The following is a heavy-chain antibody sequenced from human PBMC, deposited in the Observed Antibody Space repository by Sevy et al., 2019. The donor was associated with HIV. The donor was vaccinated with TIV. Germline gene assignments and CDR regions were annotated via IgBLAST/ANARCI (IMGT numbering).Heavy chain of an antibody. Sequence: SETLSLTCTVSGGSISGYYWRWIRQPPGKGLEWIAYIYYSGTTRYNPSLKSRVTISVDTSRNQFSLKLTSVTAADTAVYYCARHGGSYFPYWGQGTLVTVSS. D-gene: IGHD1-26*01. CDR2: IYYSGTT. CDR3: ARHGGSYFPY. V-gene: IGHV4-59*08. CDR1: GGSISGYY. J-gene: IGHJ4*02.